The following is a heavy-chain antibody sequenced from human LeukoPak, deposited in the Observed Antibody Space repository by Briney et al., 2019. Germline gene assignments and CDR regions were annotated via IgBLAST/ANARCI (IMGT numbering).Heavy chain of an antibody. CDR3: ASFYDSSGYYYVD. CDR2: IYHSGST. V-gene: IGHV4-30-2*01. Sequence: PSQTLSLTCAVSGGSISSGGYSWSWIRQPPGKGLEWIGYIYHSGSTYYNPSLKSRVTISVDRSKNQFSLKLSSVTAADTVVYYCASFYDSSGYYYVDWGQGTLVTVSS. D-gene: IGHD3-22*01. J-gene: IGHJ4*02. CDR1: GGSISSGGYS.